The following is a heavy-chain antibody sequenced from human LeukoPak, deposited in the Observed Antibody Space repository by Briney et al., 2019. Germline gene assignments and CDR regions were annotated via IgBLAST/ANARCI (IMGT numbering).Heavy chain of an antibody. Sequence: ASVKVSCKASGYTFTTFYIYWARQAPGQGLEWMGIINPSGRSTSYAQNFQGRVTMTRDTSTSTVYMELSSLRSEDTAVYYCARNTIPNYDTSGRHPYFDYWGQGTLVTISS. CDR3: ARNTIPNYDTSGRHPYFDY. V-gene: IGHV1-46*01. CDR2: INPSGRST. J-gene: IGHJ4*02. CDR1: GYTFTTFY. D-gene: IGHD3-22*01.